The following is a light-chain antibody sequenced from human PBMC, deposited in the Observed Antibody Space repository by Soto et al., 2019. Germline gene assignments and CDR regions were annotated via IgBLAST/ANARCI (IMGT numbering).Light chain of an antibody. CDR1: QGISSW. CDR2: KAS. J-gene: IGKJ1*01. V-gene: IGKV1-5*03. CDR3: QQYNSYPWT. Sequence: DIQMTQSPSSVSASLGDRVTITCRASQGISSWLAWYQQKPGKAPKLLIYKASSLESGVPSRFSGSGSGTEFTLTISSLQPDDFATYYCQQYNSYPWTFGQGTKVDIK.